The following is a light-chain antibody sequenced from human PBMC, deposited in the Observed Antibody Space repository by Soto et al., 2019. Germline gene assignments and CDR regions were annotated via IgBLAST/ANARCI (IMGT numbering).Light chain of an antibody. J-gene: IGLJ1*01. CDR3: SSYTTTGTQV. CDR1: TSDVGGFDY. V-gene: IGLV2-14*03. Sequence: QSALTQPASVSESPGQSITLSCSGTTSDVGGFDYVSWYQQHPGKVPKLMIFDVSNRPSGVSDRFSGSKSGNTASLTISGLQAEDEADYYCSSYTTTGTQVFGTGTQLTVL. CDR2: DVS.